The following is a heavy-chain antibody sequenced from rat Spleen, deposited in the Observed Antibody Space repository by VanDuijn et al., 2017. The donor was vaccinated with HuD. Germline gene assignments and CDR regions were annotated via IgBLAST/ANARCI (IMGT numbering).Heavy chain of an antibody. Sequence: EVQLAETGGGLVQPGRSLKLSCVASGFTFSSYWMYWVRQAPGKGLEWVSSISYDGSSTYYRDSVKGRFTISRDNAKSTLYLQMDSLRSEDTATYYCARHSPDYFDYWGQGVMVTVSS. CDR3: ARHSPDYFDY. J-gene: IGHJ2*01. D-gene: IGHD4-3*01. CDR2: ISYDGSST. CDR1: GFTFSSYW. V-gene: IGHV5-58*01.